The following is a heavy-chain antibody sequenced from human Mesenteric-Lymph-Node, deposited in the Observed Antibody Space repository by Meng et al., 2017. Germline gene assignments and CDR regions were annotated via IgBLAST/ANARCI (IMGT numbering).Heavy chain of an antibody. CDR1: GFTFSSYG. CDR2: ISYAGSNN. Sequence: QVQLVESGGGVVQSGRSLRLTCTASGFTFSSYGLHWFLQATGKGLEWVAVISYAGSNNYYADSVKGRFTISKDNSKSTLYLQMNSLRTEDTAVYYCARWGDGSGYYLDSWGQGTLVTVSS. D-gene: IGHD3-22*01. V-gene: IGHV3-30*03. J-gene: IGHJ4*02. CDR3: ARWGDGSGYYLDS.